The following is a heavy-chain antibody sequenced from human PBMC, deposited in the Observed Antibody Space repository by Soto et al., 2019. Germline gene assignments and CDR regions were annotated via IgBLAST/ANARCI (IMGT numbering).Heavy chain of an antibody. CDR1: GFTFSSYG. Sequence: QVQLVESGGGVVQPGRSLRLSCAASGFTFSSYGMHWVRQAPGKGLEWVAIISYDGSNKYYADSVKGRFTISRDNSKNTLYLQMNSLRAEDTAVYYCAKKYYDDVGGVGDWGQGTLVTVSS. CDR2: ISYDGSNK. V-gene: IGHV3-30*18. CDR3: AKKYYDDVGGVGD. J-gene: IGHJ4*02. D-gene: IGHD3-16*01.